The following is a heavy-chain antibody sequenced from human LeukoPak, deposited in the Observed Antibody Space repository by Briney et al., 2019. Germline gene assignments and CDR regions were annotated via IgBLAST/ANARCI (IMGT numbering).Heavy chain of an antibody. V-gene: IGHV3-74*01. Sequence: GGSLRLSCAASGFTFSSYWMHWVRQAPGKGLVWVSRINSDGSSTSYADSAKGRFTISRDNAKNTLYLQMNSLRAEDTAVYYCARDPRRNVSSWYGNWFDPWGQGTLVTVSS. CDR1: GFTFSSYW. J-gene: IGHJ5*02. D-gene: IGHD6-13*01. CDR3: ARDPRRNVSSWYGNWFDP. CDR2: INSDGSST.